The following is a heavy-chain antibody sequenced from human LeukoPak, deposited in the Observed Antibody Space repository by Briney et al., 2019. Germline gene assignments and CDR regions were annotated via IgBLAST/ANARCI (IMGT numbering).Heavy chain of an antibody. V-gene: IGHV3-33*01. Sequence: GGSLRLSCAASGFTFSSYGMHWVRQAPGKGLEWVAVIWYDGSNKYYADSVKGRFTISRDNSKNTLYLQMNSLRAEDTAVYYCARDLDLSSSWPYFDYWGQGTLVTVSS. J-gene: IGHJ4*02. CDR1: GFTFSSYG. CDR2: IWYDGSNK. D-gene: IGHD6-13*01. CDR3: ARDLDLSSSWPYFDY.